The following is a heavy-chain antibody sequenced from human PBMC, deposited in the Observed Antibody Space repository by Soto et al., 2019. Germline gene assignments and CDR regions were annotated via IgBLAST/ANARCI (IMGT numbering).Heavy chain of an antibody. Sequence: GGSLRLSCAASGFTFSSYWMSWVRQAPGKGLEWVANIKQDGSEKYYVDYVKGRFTISRDNAKNSVYLQMNSLRAEDTAAYYCARDMVRGMDVWGQGTTVTVSS. CDR3: ARDMVRGMDV. D-gene: IGHD3-10*01. J-gene: IGHJ6*02. V-gene: IGHV3-7*01. CDR1: GFTFSSYW. CDR2: IKQDGSEK.